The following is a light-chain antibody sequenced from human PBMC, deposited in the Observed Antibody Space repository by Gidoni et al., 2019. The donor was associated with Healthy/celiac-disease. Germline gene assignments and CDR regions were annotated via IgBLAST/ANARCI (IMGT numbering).Light chain of an antibody. CDR3: AAWDDSLNGWV. Sequence: QSVLTQPPSASGPPVQRVTISCSGSSSNIGSNTVNWYQQLPGTAPKLLIYSNNQRPSGVPDRFSGSKSGTSASLAISGLQSEDEADYYCAAWDDSLNGWVFGGGTKLTVL. V-gene: IGLV1-44*01. CDR1: SSNIGSNT. J-gene: IGLJ3*02. CDR2: SNN.